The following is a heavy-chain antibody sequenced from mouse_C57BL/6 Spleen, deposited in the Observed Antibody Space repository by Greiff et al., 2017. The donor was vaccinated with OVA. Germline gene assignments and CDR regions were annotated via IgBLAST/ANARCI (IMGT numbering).Heavy chain of an antibody. V-gene: IGHV1-19*01. CDR1: GYTFTDYY. Sequence: VQLQQSGPVLVKPGASVTMSCKASGYTFTDYYMNWVKQSHGKSLEWIGVINPYNGGTSYNQKFKGKATLTVDKSSSTAYMELNSLTSEDSAVYYCAGDYDGRFAYWGKGTLVTVSA. D-gene: IGHD2-4*01. CDR3: AGDYDGRFAY. CDR2: INPYNGGT. J-gene: IGHJ3*01.